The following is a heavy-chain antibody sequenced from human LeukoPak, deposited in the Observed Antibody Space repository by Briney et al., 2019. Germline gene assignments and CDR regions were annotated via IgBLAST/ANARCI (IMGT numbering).Heavy chain of an antibody. J-gene: IGHJ1*01. Sequence: GASVKVSCKASGGTFSSYAISWVRQAPGQGLEWMGWISAHNGNTYHTQNFQGRVTMTTDTSTSTAYMELRSLRSDDTAMYYCARSAGDYGDYALYFLHWGQGTLVTVSS. V-gene: IGHV1-18*01. CDR1: GGTFSSYA. CDR3: ARSAGDYGDYALYFLH. CDR2: ISAHNGNT. D-gene: IGHD4-17*01.